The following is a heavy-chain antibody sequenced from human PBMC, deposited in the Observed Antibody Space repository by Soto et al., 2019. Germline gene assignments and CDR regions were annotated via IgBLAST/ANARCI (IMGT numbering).Heavy chain of an antibody. CDR3: VRGGYSGTYPDWFDP. J-gene: IGHJ5*02. D-gene: IGHD1-26*01. Sequence: VVPLRLSCAASGFTFTNYWMRWVRQVPGKGLVWVSRINADGSYASYADFVKGRFTISRDNAKNTVYLQMNSLRVEDTAVYYCVRGGYSGTYPDWFDPWGQGTLVTVSS. CDR1: GFTFTNYW. CDR2: INADGSYA. V-gene: IGHV3-74*01.